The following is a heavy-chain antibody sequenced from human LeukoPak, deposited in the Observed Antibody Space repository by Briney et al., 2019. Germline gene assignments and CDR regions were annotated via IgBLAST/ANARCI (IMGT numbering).Heavy chain of an antibody. J-gene: IGHJ4*02. CDR1: GFSLSTSGVG. CDR2: IYWDDDK. D-gene: IGHD3-3*01. CDR3: AHITHPDDFWSGYFDY. Sequence: SGPTLVNPTQTLTLPCTFSGFSLSTSGVGVGWIRQPPGKALEWLALIYWDDDKRYSPSLKSRLTITKDTSKNQVVLTMTNMDPVDTATYYCAHITHPDDFWSGYFDYWGQGTLVTVSS. V-gene: IGHV2-5*02.